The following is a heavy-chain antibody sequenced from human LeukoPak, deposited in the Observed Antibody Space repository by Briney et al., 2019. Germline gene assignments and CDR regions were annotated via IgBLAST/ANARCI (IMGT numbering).Heavy chain of an antibody. J-gene: IGHJ5*02. CDR2: ISDTGGFT. CDR1: GFTFSVHA. D-gene: IGHD3-10*01. CDR3: ARVPSGSGSYLWWFDP. Sequence: GGSLRLSCAASGFTFSVHAMTWVRQAPGKGLEWVSSISDTGGFTMYADSVKGRFTISRDNARNSLYLQMNSLRADDTAVYSCARVPSGSGSYLWWFDPWGQGTLVTVSS. V-gene: IGHV3-21*01.